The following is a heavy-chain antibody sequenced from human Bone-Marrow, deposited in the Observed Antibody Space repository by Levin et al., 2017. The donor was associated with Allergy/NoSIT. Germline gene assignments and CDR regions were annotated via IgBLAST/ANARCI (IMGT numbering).Heavy chain of an antibody. J-gene: IGHJ6*02. CDR3: ARGLYFFYGMDV. CDR1: EFPFSPYV. CDR2: IWYDGSKT. Sequence: GESLKISCAASEFPFSPYVMHWVRQAPGKGLEWVAVIWYDGSKTYYADSVKGRFTISRDNSKNTLYLQMNSLRADDTAVYFCARGLYFFYGMDVWGQGTTVTVSS. V-gene: IGHV3-33*01.